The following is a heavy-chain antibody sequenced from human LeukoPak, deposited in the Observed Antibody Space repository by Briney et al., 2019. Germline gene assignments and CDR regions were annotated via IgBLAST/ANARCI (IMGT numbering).Heavy chain of an antibody. CDR1: GGTFSIYA. D-gene: IGHD5-18*01. CDR2: IIPIFGTA. Sequence: GASVRVSFKASGGTFSIYAISWGRQAPGQGLEWMGGIIPIFGTANYAQKFQGRVTITADESTSTAYMELSSLRSEDTAVYYCARDLGPRGYSYGVGYYFDYWGQGTLVSVSS. CDR3: ARDLGPRGYSYGVGYYFDY. J-gene: IGHJ4*02. V-gene: IGHV1-69*13.